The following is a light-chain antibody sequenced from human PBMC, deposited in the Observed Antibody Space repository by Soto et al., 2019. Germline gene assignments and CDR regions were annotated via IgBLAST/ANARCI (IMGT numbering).Light chain of an antibody. V-gene: IGKV1-5*03. CDR2: KAS. J-gene: IGKJ1*01. Sequence: DIQMTQSPSTLSTSVGDRVTITCRASQSISSWLAWYQQKPGKAPKVLIYKASSLQSGVPSRFSGSGSGTEFTLTISILQPDDFATYYCQQYHGYPWTFGQGTKVDIK. CDR1: QSISSW. CDR3: QQYHGYPWT.